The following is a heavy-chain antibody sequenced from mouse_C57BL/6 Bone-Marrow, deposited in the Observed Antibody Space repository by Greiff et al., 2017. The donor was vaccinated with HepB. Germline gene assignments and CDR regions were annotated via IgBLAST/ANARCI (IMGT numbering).Heavy chain of an antibody. CDR3: ARRITTVVAPFDY. CDR1: GYAFSSSW. D-gene: IGHD1-1*01. V-gene: IGHV1-82*01. Sequence: VQGVESGPELVKPGASVKISCKASGYAFSSSWMNWVKQRPGKGLEWIGRIYPGDGDTNYNGKFKGKATLTADKSSSTAYMQLSSLTSEDSAVYFCARRITTVVAPFDYWGQGTTLTVSS. J-gene: IGHJ2*01. CDR2: IYPGDGDT.